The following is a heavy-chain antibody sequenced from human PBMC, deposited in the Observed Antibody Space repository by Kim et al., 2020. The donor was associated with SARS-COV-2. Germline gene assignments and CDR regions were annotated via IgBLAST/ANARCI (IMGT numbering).Heavy chain of an antibody. Sequence: ASVKVSCKASGYTFTSYGISWVRQAPGQGLEWMGWISAYNGNTNYAQKLQGRVTMTTDTSTSTAYMELRSLRSDDTAVYYCARVKGGQLVLLDLFDYWGQGTLVTVSS. CDR3: ARVKGGQLVLLDLFDY. D-gene: IGHD6-13*01. CDR1: GYTFTSYG. CDR2: ISAYNGNT. V-gene: IGHV1-18*01. J-gene: IGHJ4*02.